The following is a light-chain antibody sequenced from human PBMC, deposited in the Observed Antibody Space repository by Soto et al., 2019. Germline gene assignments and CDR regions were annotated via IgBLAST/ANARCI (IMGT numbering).Light chain of an antibody. V-gene: IGKV1-5*01. Sequence: DIQMTQSPSTLSASVGVRVTITCRASQNIGNWLAWYQQKPGKTPDLLIYDASSLEGGVPLRFSGSGSGTEITLTISSLQTDDSATYYCQQYNDDPWTFGQGTKVEIK. CDR3: QQYNDDPWT. CDR2: DAS. J-gene: IGKJ1*01. CDR1: QNIGNW.